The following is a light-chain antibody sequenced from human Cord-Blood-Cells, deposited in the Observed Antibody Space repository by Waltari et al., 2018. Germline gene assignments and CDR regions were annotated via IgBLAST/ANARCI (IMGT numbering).Light chain of an antibody. CDR3: QKYNSALT. Sequence: DIQMTQSPSSLSASVGDRVTTTCRASQGISNYLAWYQQKPGKVPKLLIYAASTLQSGVPSRFSGSGSGTDFTLTISSLQPEDVATYYCQKYNSALTFGQGTRLEIK. J-gene: IGKJ5*01. V-gene: IGKV1-27*01. CDR2: AAS. CDR1: QGISNY.